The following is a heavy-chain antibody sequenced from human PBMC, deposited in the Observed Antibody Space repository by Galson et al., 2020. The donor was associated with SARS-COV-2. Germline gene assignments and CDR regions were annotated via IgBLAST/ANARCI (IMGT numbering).Heavy chain of an antibody. CDR2: SYYSGST. J-gene: IGHJ5*02. D-gene: IGHD6-13*01. V-gene: IGHV4-39*07. CDR1: GGSISSSSYY. Sequence: ASETLSLTCTVSGGSISSSSYYWGWIRQPPGKGLEWIGSSYYSGSTYYNPSLKSRITISVDTSKNQFSLKLSSVTAADTAVYYCARVGRTTTYSSSYWFDPWGQGTLVTVSS. CDR3: ARVGRTTTYSSSYWFDP.